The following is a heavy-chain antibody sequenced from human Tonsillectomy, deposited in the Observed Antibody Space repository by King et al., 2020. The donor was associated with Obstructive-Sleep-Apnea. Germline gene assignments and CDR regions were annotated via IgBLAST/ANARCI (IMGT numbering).Heavy chain of an antibody. D-gene: IGHD1-14*01. J-gene: IGHJ3*02. CDR3: AKRGRQPDDAFDI. CDR1: GFTFSSYA. Sequence: VQLVESGGGLVQPGGSLRLSCAASGFTFSSYAMSWVRQAPGKGLEGGSAISGSGGSTFYADSVKGRFTVSGDNSKNTLYLQMNSLRAEETAVYYGAKRGRQPDDAFDIWGQGTMVTVSS. CDR2: ISGSGGST. V-gene: IGHV3-23*04.